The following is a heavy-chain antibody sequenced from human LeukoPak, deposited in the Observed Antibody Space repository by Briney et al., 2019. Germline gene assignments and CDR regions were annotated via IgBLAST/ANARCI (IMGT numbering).Heavy chain of an antibody. J-gene: IGHJ3*02. CDR2: ISGDGGST. D-gene: IGHD3-22*01. CDR3: ANTRDYYDSSGYYPSAFDI. Sequence: GGPLSLSCVASGFTFDDYAMHWFGHAPGKGLEWVSLISGDGGSTYYAHSVKGRFTISRDNSKNSLYLQMNSLRTEDTALYYCANTRDYYDSSGYYPSAFDIWRQGTMVTVSS. V-gene: IGHV3-43*02. CDR1: GFTFDDYA.